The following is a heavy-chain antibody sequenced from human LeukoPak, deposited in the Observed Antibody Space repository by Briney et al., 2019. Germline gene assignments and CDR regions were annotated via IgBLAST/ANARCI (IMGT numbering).Heavy chain of an antibody. J-gene: IGHJ2*01. CDR3: ARGNGDYGGRLGGYFDL. Sequence: SVKVSCKASGGTFGNFAISWVRQAPGQGLEWMGRITPSLNIADYTQRFQDRVTITADISTSTVYMELSSLRSEDTAVYYCARGNGDYGGRLGGYFDLWGRGTLVTVSS. CDR1: GGTFGNFA. D-gene: IGHD4-17*01. V-gene: IGHV1-69*04. CDR2: ITPSLNIA.